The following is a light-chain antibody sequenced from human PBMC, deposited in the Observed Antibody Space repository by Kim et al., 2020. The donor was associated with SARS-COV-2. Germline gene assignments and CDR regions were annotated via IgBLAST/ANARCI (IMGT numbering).Light chain of an antibody. CDR3: YSYAGRFTGV. V-gene: IGLV2-11*01. Sequence: QSALTQPRSVSGSPGQSVTISCTGTSSDVGGYNYVYWYQQHPGKAPKVMIYDVSKRPSGVPDRFSGSKSGNTASLTISGLQAEDEADYHCYSYAGRFTGVFGGGTQLTVL. CDR1: SSDVGGYNY. CDR2: DVS. J-gene: IGLJ2*01.